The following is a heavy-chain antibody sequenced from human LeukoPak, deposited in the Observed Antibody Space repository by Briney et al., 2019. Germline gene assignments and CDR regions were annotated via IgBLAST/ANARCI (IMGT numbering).Heavy chain of an antibody. D-gene: IGHD2-15*01. V-gene: IGHV3-30*18. Sequence: PGGSLRLSCAASGFTFSSYGMHWVRQAPGKGLEWVAVISYDGSNKYYADSVKGRFTISRDNSKNTLYLQMNSLRAEDTAVYYCAKVGYCSGGSCYTAFIDYWGQGTLVTVSS. CDR1: GFTFSSYG. CDR3: AKVGYCSGGSCYTAFIDY. CDR2: ISYDGSNK. J-gene: IGHJ4*02.